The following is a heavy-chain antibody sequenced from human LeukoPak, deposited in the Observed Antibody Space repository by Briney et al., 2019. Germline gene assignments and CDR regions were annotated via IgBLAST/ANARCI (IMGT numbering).Heavy chain of an antibody. V-gene: IGHV3-74*01. CDR1: GFTFSSYW. CDR2: INTDGSST. Sequence: QPGGSLRLSCAASGFTFSSYWMHWVRQAPGKGLVWVSRINTDGSSTSYADSVKGRFTISGDNSKNTLYLQMNSLRAEDTAVYYCARSSKPGAFDIWGQGTMVTVSS. J-gene: IGHJ3*02. CDR3: ARSSKPGAFDI.